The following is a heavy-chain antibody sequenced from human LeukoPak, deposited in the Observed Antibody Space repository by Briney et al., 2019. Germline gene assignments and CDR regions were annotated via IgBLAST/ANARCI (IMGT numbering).Heavy chain of an antibody. CDR1: GGSISSYY. D-gene: IGHD5-12*01. Sequence: SETLSLTCTVSGGSISSYYWSWIRQPPGKGLEWIGYIYYSGSTNYNPSLKSRVTISIDTSRNQFSLKLSSVTAADTAVYYCARIEYSGYDFRGGADYWGQGNLVTVSS. CDR3: ARIEYSGYDFRGGADY. V-gene: IGHV4-59*01. J-gene: IGHJ4*02. CDR2: IYYSGST.